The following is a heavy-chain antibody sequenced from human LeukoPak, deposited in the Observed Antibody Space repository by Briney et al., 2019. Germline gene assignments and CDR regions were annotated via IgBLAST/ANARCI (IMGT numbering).Heavy chain of an antibody. CDR1: GGSISSGSYY. CDR2: IYTSGST. D-gene: IGHD6-13*01. Sequence: SETLSLTCTVSGGSISSGSYYWSWIRQPAGKGLEWIGRIYTSGSTNYNPSLKSRVTISVDTSKNQSSLKLSSVTAADTAVYYCAGQVYSSSSDYWGQGTLVTVSS. J-gene: IGHJ4*02. CDR3: AGQVYSSSSDY. V-gene: IGHV4-61*02.